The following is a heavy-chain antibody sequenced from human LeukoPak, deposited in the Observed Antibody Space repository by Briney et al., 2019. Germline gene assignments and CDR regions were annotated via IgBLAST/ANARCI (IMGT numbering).Heavy chain of an antibody. Sequence: PGGSLRLSCAASGFTFSSYAMHWVRQAPGKGLEWVAVIWYDGSNKYYADSVKGRFTISRDNSKNTLYLQMNSLRAEDTAVYYCASLYSSSWSDAFDIWGQGAMVTVSS. J-gene: IGHJ3*02. CDR3: ASLYSSSWSDAFDI. CDR1: GFTFSSYA. V-gene: IGHV3-33*08. D-gene: IGHD6-13*01. CDR2: IWYDGSNK.